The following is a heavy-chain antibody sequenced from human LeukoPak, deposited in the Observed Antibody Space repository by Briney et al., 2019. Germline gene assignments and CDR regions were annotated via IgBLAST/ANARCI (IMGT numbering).Heavy chain of an antibody. CDR1: GYTLTELS. Sequence: AAVKVSCKVSGYTLTELSMHWVRQPPGKGLEWMGGFDPEDGETIYAQKFQGRVTMTEDTSTDTAYMELSSLRSEDTAVYYCATVVRDGDYGYFQHWGQGTLVTVSS. V-gene: IGHV1-24*01. CDR3: ATVVRDGDYGYFQH. CDR2: FDPEDGET. D-gene: IGHD4-17*01. J-gene: IGHJ1*01.